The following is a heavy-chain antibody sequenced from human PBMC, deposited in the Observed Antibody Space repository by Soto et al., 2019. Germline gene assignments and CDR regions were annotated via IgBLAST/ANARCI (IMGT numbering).Heavy chain of an antibody. J-gene: IGHJ5*02. Sequence: ASVKVSFKASGYTFTSYYMHWVRQAPGQGLEWMGIINPSGGSTSYAQKFQGRVTVTRDTSTSTVYMELSSLRSEDTAVYYCARELSGISSWTYNWFDPWGQGTLVTVSS. CDR2: INPSGGST. CDR1: GYTFTSYY. V-gene: IGHV1-46*01. D-gene: IGHD6-13*01. CDR3: ARELSGISSWTYNWFDP.